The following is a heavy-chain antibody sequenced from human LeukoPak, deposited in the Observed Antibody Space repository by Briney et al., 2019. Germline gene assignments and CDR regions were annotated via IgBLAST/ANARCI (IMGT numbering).Heavy chain of an antibody. CDR3: AKDSSSRALGWFDP. CDR2: ISGSGGST. D-gene: IGHD2/OR15-2a*01. V-gene: IGHV3-23*01. Sequence: GGSLRLSCAASGFTFGSYAMSWVRQAPGKGREWVSAISGSGGSTYYADSARSRCTISRDNSTNTLYLQMNSLRAEDTGVYYCAKDSSSRALGWFDPWGQGTLVTVSS. J-gene: IGHJ5*02. CDR1: GFTFGSYA.